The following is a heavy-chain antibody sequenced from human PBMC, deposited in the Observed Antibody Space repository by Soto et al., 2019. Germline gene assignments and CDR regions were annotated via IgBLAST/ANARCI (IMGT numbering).Heavy chain of an antibody. CDR3: ASHTVRGAIRMAYFDP. J-gene: IGHJ5*02. CDR2: ISYDGSNK. D-gene: IGHD2-2*02. Sequence: QVQLVESGGGVVQPGGALILSCAAAGFTFSDYSMHWVRQAPGKGLEWVALISYDGSNKYYADSVKGRFTISRDNSKNELSLQINSLRAEDTYVYYCASHTVRGAIRMAYFDPWGQGTLVTVSS. CDR1: GFTFSDYS. V-gene: IGHV3-30-3*01.